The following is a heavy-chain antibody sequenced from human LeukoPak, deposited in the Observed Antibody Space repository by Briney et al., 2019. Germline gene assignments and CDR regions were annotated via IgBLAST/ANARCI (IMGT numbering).Heavy chain of an antibody. D-gene: IGHD3-3*01. J-gene: IGHJ4*02. CDR3: ARDGSFWSGPTPFDY. Sequence: SETLSLTCTVSGGSISSSSYYWGWIRQPPGKGLEWIGSIYYSGSTYYNPSLKSRVTISVDTSKNQFSLKLSSVTAADTAVYYCARDGSFWSGPTPFDYWGQGTLVTVSS. CDR2: IYYSGST. V-gene: IGHV4-39*07. CDR1: GGSISSSSYY.